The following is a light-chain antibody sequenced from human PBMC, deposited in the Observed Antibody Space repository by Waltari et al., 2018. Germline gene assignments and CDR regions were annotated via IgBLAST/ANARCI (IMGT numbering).Light chain of an antibody. J-gene: IGKJ4*01. V-gene: IGKV4-1*01. CDR2: RAS. CDR1: QSVVDSSNNKKY. Sequence: DIAMTQSPDSLPVSLVERATITCKSSQSVVDSSNNKKYLSWYQQKPGQPPKLLIYRASTREAVVPDRFSGSGSGTDFTLTISSLQAEDVAVYYCQQDYSTPLTFGGGTKVEIK. CDR3: QQDYSTPLT.